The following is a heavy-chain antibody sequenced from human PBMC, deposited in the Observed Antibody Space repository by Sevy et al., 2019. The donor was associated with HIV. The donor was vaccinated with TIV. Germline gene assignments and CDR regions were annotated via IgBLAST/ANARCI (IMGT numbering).Heavy chain of an antibody. D-gene: IGHD3-10*01. J-gene: IGHJ4*02. CDR1: GGSFSGYY. CDR3: ARTRGGLDY. V-gene: IGHV4-34*01. CDR2: INHSGST. Sequence: SETVSLTCTVYGGSFSGYYWSWIRQPPGKGLEWIGEINHSGSTNYNPSLKSRVTISVDTSKNQFSLKLSSVTAADTAVYYCARTRGGLDYWGQGTLVTVSS.